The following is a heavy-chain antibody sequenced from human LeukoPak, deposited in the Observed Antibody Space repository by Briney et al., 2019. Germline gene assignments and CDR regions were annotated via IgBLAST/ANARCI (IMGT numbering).Heavy chain of an antibody. CDR1: GGSISIYY. J-gene: IGHJ5*02. D-gene: IGHD2-2*01. Sequence: SETLSLTCTVSGGSISIYYWSWIRQPPGKGLEWIGYIYYSGSTNYNPSLKSRVTISVDTSKNQFSLKLSSVTAADTAVYYCARTYCSSTSCYLVWFDPWGQGTLVTVSS. V-gene: IGHV4-59*08. CDR3: ARTYCSSTSCYLVWFDP. CDR2: IYYSGST.